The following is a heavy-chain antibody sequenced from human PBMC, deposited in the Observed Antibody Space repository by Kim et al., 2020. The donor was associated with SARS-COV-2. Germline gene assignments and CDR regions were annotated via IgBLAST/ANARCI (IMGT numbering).Heavy chain of an antibody. D-gene: IGHD5-18*01. V-gene: IGHV3-73*01. CDR3: TRHMDTAMVTRGYYYYYGMDV. CDR1: GFTFSGSA. CDR2: IRSKANSYAT. J-gene: IGHJ6*02. Sequence: GGSLRLSCAASGFTFSGSAMHWVRQASGKGLEWVGRIRSKANSYATAYAASVKGRLTISRDDSKNTAYLQMNSLKTEDTAVYYCTRHMDTAMVTRGYYYYYGMDVWGQGTTVTVSS.